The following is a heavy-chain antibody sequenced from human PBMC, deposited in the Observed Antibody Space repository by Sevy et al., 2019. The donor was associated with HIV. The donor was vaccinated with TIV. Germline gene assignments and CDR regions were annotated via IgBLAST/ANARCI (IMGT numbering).Heavy chain of an antibody. V-gene: IGHV3-23*01. CDR2: LSFGCGKI. D-gene: IGHD2-8*01. Sequence: GGSLRLSCAASGFAFYDYSMSWIRQAPGKGLEWVATLSFGCGKINYADSVKGRFTISRDNSKTSFYLQMDNLRVEDTALYYCAREGCTRPQDYWGQGTRVTVSS. CDR3: AREGCTRPQDY. J-gene: IGHJ4*02. CDR1: GFAFYDYS.